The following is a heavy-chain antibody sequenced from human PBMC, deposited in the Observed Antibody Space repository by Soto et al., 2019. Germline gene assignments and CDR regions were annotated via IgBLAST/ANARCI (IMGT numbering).Heavy chain of an antibody. D-gene: IGHD3-3*01. V-gene: IGHV3-23*01. CDR2: ISGSGGST. J-gene: IGHJ4*02. CDR3: AKAGFLEWLAPLSTDY. CDR1: GFTFSSYA. Sequence: GGSLRLSCAASGFTFSSYAMSWVRQAPGKGLEWVSAISGSGGSTYYADSVKGRFTISRDNSKNTLYLQMNSLRAEDTAVYYCAKAGFLEWLAPLSTDYWGQGPLVTVSS.